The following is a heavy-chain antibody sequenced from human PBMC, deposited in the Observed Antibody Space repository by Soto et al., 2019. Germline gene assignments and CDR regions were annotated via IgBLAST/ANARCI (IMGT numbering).Heavy chain of an antibody. V-gene: IGHV1-3*01. CDR1: GYTFTSYA. CDR3: ERDLGGWTDY. CDR2: INAGNGNT. J-gene: IGHJ4*02. D-gene: IGHD6-19*01. Sequence: QVQLVQSGAEVKKPGASVKVSCKASGYTFTSYAMQWVRQAPGQRLEWMGWINAGNGNTKYSQKFQGRVTITRDTSASTAYMELSSLSSEDTAVYYYERDLGGWTDYWGQGTLVTVSS.